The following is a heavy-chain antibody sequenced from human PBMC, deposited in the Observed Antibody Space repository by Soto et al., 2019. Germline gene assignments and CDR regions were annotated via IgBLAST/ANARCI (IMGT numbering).Heavy chain of an antibody. V-gene: IGHV4-30-4*01. CDR1: GGSISSGDYY. D-gene: IGHD1-26*01. J-gene: IGHJ6*02. CDR3: ATGVGNRPSLDV. Sequence: SETLSLTCTVSGGSISSGDYYWTWIRQPPGKGLEWIGYIYYSGSTFYNPSLMSRLTISLDMSKTQFSLKLNSVTAADTAVYFCATGVGNRPSLDVWGQGTTVTVSS. CDR2: IYYSGST.